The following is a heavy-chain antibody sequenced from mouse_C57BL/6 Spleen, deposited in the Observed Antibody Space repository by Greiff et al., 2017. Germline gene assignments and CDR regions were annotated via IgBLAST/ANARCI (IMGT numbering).Heavy chain of an antibody. Sequence: EVKLMEPGPGLVKPSQSLSLTCSVTGYSITSGYYWNWIRQFPGNKLEWMGYISYDGSNNYNPSLKNRIPITRDTSKNQFFLKLNSVTTEDTATYDCAGEGPYYGSSPFAYWGQGTLVTVSA. CDR2: ISYDGSN. CDR3: AGEGPYYGSSPFAY. D-gene: IGHD1-1*01. CDR1: GYSITSGYY. J-gene: IGHJ3*01. V-gene: IGHV3-6*01.